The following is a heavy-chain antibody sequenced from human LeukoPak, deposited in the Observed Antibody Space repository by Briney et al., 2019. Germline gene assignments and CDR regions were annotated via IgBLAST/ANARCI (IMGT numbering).Heavy chain of an antibody. CDR1: GYTFTTYN. CDR2: ISGYNGNT. J-gene: IGHJ4*02. V-gene: IGHV1-18*01. Sequence: GASVKVSCKASGYTFTTYNINWVRQASGQGLEWMGWISGYNGNTNYAQKLQGRVTMTTDTPTSTAYMELRSLRSDDTAVYYCARDLYYYDSSGTFLGYWGQGTLVTVSS. CDR3: ARDLYYYDSSGTFLGY. D-gene: IGHD3-22*01.